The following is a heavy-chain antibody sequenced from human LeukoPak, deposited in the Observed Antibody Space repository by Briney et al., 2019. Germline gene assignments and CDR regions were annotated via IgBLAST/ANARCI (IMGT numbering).Heavy chain of an antibody. CDR3: ARGRNRIAAAGHFDY. Sequence: SETLSLTCTVSGGSINTPNYYWGWVRQPPGKGLEWIGEINHSGSTNYNPSLKSRVTISVDTSKNQFSLKLSSVTAADTAVYYCARGRNRIAAAGHFDYWGQGTLVTVSS. CDR2: INHSGST. D-gene: IGHD6-13*01. CDR1: GGSINTPNYY. V-gene: IGHV4-39*07. J-gene: IGHJ4*02.